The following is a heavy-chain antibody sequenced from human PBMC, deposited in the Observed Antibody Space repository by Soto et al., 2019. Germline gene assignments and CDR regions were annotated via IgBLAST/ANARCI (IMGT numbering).Heavy chain of an antibody. CDR1: GFSFSSYA. V-gene: IGHV3-30-3*01. CDR3: ARDMYSSDYFVKWFEP. Sequence: QVRLVESGGGVVQPGRSLRLSCTASGFSFSSYAMYWFRQPPGKGLEWVVVISHDGINKHYADSVKGRDTVSRDNSDHSRELQLNSLRGEDTAMYYCARDMYSSDYFVKWFEPWGQGTLVSVSS. J-gene: IGHJ5*02. D-gene: IGHD6-19*01. CDR2: ISHDGINK.